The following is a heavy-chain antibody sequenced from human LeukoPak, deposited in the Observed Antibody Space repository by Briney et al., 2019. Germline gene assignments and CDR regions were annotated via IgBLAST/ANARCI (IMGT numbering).Heavy chain of an antibody. CDR1: GYTFTSYD. J-gene: IGHJ4*02. CDR2: MNPNSGNT. D-gene: IGHD3-3*01. V-gene: IGHV1-8*02. CDR3: ARAHYDFWSGYYRESSFDY. Sequence: ASVKVSCKASGYTFTSYDINWVRQATGQGLEWMGWMNPNSGNTGYAQKFQGRVTMTRDMSTSTVYMELSSLRSEDTAVYYCARAHYDFWSGYYRESSFDYWGQGTLVTVSS.